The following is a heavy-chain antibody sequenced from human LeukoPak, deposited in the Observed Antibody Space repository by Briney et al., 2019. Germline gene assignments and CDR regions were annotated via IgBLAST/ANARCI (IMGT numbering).Heavy chain of an antibody. J-gene: IGHJ6*03. V-gene: IGHV1-2*06. CDR1: GYTFTGNY. CDR3: ARCYALGGMVPAAYYYYYMDV. D-gene: IGHD2-2*01. CDR2: INPNSGGT. Sequence: ASVKVSCKASGYTFTGNYMHWVRQAPGQGLEWMGRINPNSGGTNYAQKFQGRVTMTRDTSISTAYMELSRLRSDDTAVYYCARCYALGGMVPAAYYYYYMDVWGKGTTVTVSS.